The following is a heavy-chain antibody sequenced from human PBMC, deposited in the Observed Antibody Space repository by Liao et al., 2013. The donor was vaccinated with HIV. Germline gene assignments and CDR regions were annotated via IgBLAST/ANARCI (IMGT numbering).Heavy chain of an antibody. CDR1: GGSISSYY. D-gene: IGHD3-16*01. CDR2: IYYSGST. J-gene: IGHJ3*02. Sequence: QVQLQESGPGLVKPSETLSLTCTVSGGSISSYYWSWIRQPPGKGLEWIGYIYYSGSTDYNPSLKSRVAMSLDTSDNHFSPTLRSATAADTAVYYCARAGGRYAGFDIWGQGDNGHRLF. CDR3: ARAGGRYAGFDI. V-gene: IGHV4-59*12.